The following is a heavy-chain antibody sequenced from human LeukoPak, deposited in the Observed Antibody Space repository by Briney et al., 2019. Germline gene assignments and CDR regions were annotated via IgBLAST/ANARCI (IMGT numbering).Heavy chain of an antibody. V-gene: IGHV4-31*01. CDR3: ARGRGYGDFD. D-gene: IGHD4-17*01. CDR2: IYYSGSA. CDR1: GGSISSGGYY. J-gene: IGHJ4*02. Sequence: SETLSLTCTVSGGSISSGGYYWSWIRQHPGKGLEWIGYIYYSGSAYYNPSLKSQVTISIDKSQNQFSLKVTSVSAADTAVYYCARGRGYGDFDWGQGTLVTVSS.